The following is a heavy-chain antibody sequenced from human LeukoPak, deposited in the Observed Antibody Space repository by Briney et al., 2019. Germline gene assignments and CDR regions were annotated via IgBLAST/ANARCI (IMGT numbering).Heavy chain of an antibody. V-gene: IGHV3-48*02. CDR1: GFSFSSYW. D-gene: IGHD3-10*01. CDR3: ATMIRGEN. CDR2: ISSSGSNI. Sequence: GGSLRLSCAASGFSFSSYWMNWVRQAPGKGLEWVSYISSSGSNIYYADSVKGRFTISRDNAKNSLYLQMNSLRDEDTAVYYCATMIRGENWGQGTLVSVSS. J-gene: IGHJ4*02.